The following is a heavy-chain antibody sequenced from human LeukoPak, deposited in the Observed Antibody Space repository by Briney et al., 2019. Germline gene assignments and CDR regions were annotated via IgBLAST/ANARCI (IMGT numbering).Heavy chain of an antibody. J-gene: IGHJ4*02. CDR3: ARGELSGWADGYYFDY. CDR2: IIPIFGTA. V-gene: IGHV1-69*13. D-gene: IGHD6-19*01. CDR1: GGTFSSYA. Sequence: SVKVSCKASGGTFSSYAISWVRQAPGQGLEWMGGIIPIFGTANYAQKFQGRVTITADESTSTAYMELSSLRSEDTAVYYCARGELSGWADGYYFDYWGQGTLVTVSS.